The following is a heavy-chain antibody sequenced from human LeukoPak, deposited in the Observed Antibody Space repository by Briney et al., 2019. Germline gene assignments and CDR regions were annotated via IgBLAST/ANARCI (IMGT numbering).Heavy chain of an antibody. J-gene: IGHJ4*02. Sequence: SETLSLTCSVSGGSISSNYWSWIRQPPGKGLEWIGYIYYSGSTKYNPSLKSRVTISIDTSKNLFSLKLSSVTAADTAVYYCARVGLNSYGFKGIEYWGQGTLVTVSS. D-gene: IGHD5-18*01. CDR1: GGSISSNY. V-gene: IGHV4-59*01. CDR3: ARVGLNSYGFKGIEY. CDR2: IYYSGST.